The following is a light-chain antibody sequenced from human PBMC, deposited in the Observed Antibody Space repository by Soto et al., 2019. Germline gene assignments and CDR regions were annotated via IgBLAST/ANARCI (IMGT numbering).Light chain of an antibody. CDR2: AAS. V-gene: IGKV1-8*01. CDR1: QGISRY. CDR3: QQYYSYPRT. Sequence: AIRMTQSPSSLAASTGDRVTITCRASQGISRYLAWYQQKPGKAPKLLIYAASTLQSGVPSRFSGSGSGTDFTLTISCLQSEDFATYYCQQYYSYPRTCGQGTQVEIK. J-gene: IGKJ1*01.